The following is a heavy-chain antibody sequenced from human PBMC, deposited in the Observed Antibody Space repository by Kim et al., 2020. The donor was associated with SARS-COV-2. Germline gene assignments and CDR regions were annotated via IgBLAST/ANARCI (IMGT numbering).Heavy chain of an antibody. Sequence: GGSLRLSCAASGFTFSSYSMNWVRQAPGKGLEWVSSISSNSSYISYADSVQGRFTISSDNAKTYASLQMHILRPEVTAADYCSSLGGGDYCSSFNYF. CDR1: GFTFSSYS. CDR2: ISSNSSYI. J-gene: IGHJ2*01. D-gene: IGHD2-2*01. CDR3: SSLGGGDYCSSFNYF. V-gene: IGHV3-21*01.